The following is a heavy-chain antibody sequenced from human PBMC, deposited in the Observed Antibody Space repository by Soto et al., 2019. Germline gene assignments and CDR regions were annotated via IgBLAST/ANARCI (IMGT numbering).Heavy chain of an antibody. Sequence: GVPLRLSYAAAGFNFSRYSRNWVRQAPGKGLEWVSSISSTTNYIYYADSMKGRFTVSRDNAKNSVYLDMNSLSAEDTAVYYCARESEDLTSNFDYWGQGTLVTVSS. CDR3: ARESEDLTSNFDY. V-gene: IGHV3-21*01. CDR2: ISSTTNYI. J-gene: IGHJ4*02. CDR1: GFNFSRYS.